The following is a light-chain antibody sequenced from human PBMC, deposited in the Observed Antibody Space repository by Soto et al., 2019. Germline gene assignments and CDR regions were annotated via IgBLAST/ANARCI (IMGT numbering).Light chain of an antibody. J-gene: IGKJ1*01. CDR3: QHYNSYSEA. Sequence: IQMTQSPSTLSASVGDPVPITCRASQSISVSLAWYQQKPGKAPNLLIYDASTLQGGVPSRFSGSGSGTEFTLTISSLQPDDFATYYCQHYNSYSEAFGQGTKVDIK. CDR2: DAS. V-gene: IGKV1-5*01. CDR1: QSISVS.